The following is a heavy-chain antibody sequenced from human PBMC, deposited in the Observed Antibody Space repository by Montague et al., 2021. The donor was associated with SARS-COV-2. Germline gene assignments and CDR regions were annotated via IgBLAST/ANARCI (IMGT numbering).Heavy chain of an antibody. Sequence: SETLSLTCTVSGGSISSTDHFWGWIRQPPGKGLEWIGSIYYTGSTFYTPSLKSRVTISVDTSKNEFSLKLISVTATDTAVDYCARNEEGYGYLDLWGRGTLVTVSS. J-gene: IGHJ2*01. CDR3: ARNEEGYGYLDL. D-gene: IGHD1-1*01. CDR2: IYYTGST. CDR1: GGSISSTDHF. V-gene: IGHV4-39*01.